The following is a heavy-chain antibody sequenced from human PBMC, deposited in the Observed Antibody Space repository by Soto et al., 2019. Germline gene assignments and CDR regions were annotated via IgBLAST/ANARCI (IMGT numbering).Heavy chain of an antibody. CDR1: GGSISSYY. CDR2: IYYSGST. Sequence: SETLSLTCTVSGGSISSYYWSWIRQPPGKGLEWIGYIYYSGSTNYNPSLKSRVTISVDTSKNQFSLKLSSVTAADTAVYYCASDLVRRGWSNPFDFSGQGILVTVSS. D-gene: IGHD6-19*01. V-gene: IGHV4-59*01. CDR3: ASDLVRRGWSNPFDF. J-gene: IGHJ4*02.